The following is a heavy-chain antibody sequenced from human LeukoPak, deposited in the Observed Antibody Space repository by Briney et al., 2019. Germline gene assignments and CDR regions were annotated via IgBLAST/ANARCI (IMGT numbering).Heavy chain of an antibody. V-gene: IGHV1-46*01. CDR3: ARVAAEVVGVPGPIGFGWLRRDYYYMDV. CDR1: GYTFTTYY. Sequence: ASVKVSCKASGYTFTTYYMHWVRQAPGEGLEWMGIINPSGGSTSYAQKFQGRVTMTRDMSTSTVYMELSSLRSEDTAVYYCARVAAEVVGVPGPIGFGWLRRDYYYMDVWGKGTTVTVSS. J-gene: IGHJ6*03. CDR2: INPSGGST. D-gene: IGHD2-2*02.